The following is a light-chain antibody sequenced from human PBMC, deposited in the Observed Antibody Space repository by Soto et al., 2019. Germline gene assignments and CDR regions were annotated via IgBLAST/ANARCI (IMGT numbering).Light chain of an antibody. V-gene: IGKV1-5*01. J-gene: IGKJ1*01. CDR3: QQYNSYSPWT. Sequence: DIQMTQSPSTLSAYVGDRDTITCRASQSTSSWLAWYQRKPGKAPKLLIYDASSLESGVPSRFSGSGSGTEFTLTISSLQPDDFATYYCQQYNSYSPWTFGQGTKVDIK. CDR1: QSTSSW. CDR2: DAS.